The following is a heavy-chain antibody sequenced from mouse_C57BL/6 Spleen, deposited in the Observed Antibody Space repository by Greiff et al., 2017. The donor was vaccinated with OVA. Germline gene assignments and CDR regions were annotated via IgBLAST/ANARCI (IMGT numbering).Heavy chain of an antibody. CDR1: GYTFTDYE. D-gene: IGHD2-4*01. CDR2: IDPETGGT. Sequence: QVQLQQSGAELVRPGASVTLFCKASGYTFTDYEMHWVKQTPVHGLEWIGAIDPETGGTAYNQKFKGKAILTADKYSSTAYMELRSLTSEDSAVYYCTRKLLYYDYDGAWFAYWGQGTLVTVSA. CDR3: TRKLLYYDYDGAWFAY. V-gene: IGHV1-15*01. J-gene: IGHJ3*01.